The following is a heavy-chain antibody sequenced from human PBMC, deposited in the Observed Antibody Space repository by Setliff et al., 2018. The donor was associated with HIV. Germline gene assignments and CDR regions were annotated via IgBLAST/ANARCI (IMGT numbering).Heavy chain of an antibody. J-gene: IGHJ5*02. Sequence: SETLSLTCTVSGASVTNVLYYWGWLRQPAGKGLEWIGHIYTSGNSRYTNYNSSLESRVAISLDTSSNQFSLKLSSVTAADTAVYHCAREREAWSAYDSWGQGTLVTSPQ. V-gene: IGHV4-61*09. D-gene: IGHD3-3*01. CDR3: AREREAWSAYDS. CDR2: IYTSGNSRYT. CDR1: GASVTNVLYY.